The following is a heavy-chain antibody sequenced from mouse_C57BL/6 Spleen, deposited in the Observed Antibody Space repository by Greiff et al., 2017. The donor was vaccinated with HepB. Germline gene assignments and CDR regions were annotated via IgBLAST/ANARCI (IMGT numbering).Heavy chain of an antibody. V-gene: IGHV1-26*01. J-gene: IGHJ4*01. Sequence: VQLQQSGPELVKPGASVKISCKASGYTFTDYYMNWVKQSHGKSLEWIGDINPNNGGTSYNQKFKGKATLTVDKSSSTAYMELRSLTSEDSAVYYCAVLRPNYYAMDYWGQGTSVTVSS. D-gene: IGHD1-1*01. CDR2: INPNNGGT. CDR3: AVLRPNYYAMDY. CDR1: GYTFTDYY.